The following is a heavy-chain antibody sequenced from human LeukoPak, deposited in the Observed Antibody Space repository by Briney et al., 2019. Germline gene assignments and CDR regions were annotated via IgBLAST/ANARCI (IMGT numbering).Heavy chain of an antibody. J-gene: IGHJ4*02. CDR2: ISAYNGNT. Sequence: GASVKVSCKASGYTFTTYGINWVRQAPGQGLEWMGWISAYNGNTNYAQNLQGRVTLTTDTSASTAYMELRSLRSDDTAVYYCARILGADEGADYWGQGTLVTVSS. CDR1: GYTFTTYG. D-gene: IGHD1-26*01. CDR3: ARILGADEGADY. V-gene: IGHV1-18*01.